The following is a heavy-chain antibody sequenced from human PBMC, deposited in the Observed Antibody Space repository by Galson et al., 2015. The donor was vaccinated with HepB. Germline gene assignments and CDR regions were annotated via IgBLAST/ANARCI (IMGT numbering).Heavy chain of an antibody. CDR3: ARGGQSYYYYYGMDV. CDR2: ISAYNGNT. D-gene: IGHD3-10*01. CDR1: GYTFTSYG. J-gene: IGHJ6*02. Sequence: SVKVSCKASGYTFTSYGISWVRQAPGQELEWMGWISAYNGNTNYAQNLQGRVTMTTDTSTSTAYMELRSLRSDDTAVYYCARGGQSYYYYYGMDVWGQGTTATVSS. V-gene: IGHV1-18*04.